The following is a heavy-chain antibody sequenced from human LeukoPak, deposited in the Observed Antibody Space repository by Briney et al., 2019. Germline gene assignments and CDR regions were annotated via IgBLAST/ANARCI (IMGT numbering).Heavy chain of an antibody. D-gene: IGHD3-22*01. Sequence: PSETLSLTCAVYGGSFSGYYWSWIRQPPGKGLEWIGEINHSGSTNYNPSLKSRVTISVDTSKNQFSLKLSSVTAADTAVYYCARVRDYYDSSGYSYYFDYWGQGTLVTVSS. V-gene: IGHV4-34*01. J-gene: IGHJ4*02. CDR3: ARVRDYYDSSGYSYYFDY. CDR2: INHSGST. CDR1: GGSFSGYY.